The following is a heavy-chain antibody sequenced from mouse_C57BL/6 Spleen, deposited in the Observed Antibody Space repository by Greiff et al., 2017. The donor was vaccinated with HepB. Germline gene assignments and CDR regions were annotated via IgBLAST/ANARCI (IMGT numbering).Heavy chain of an antibody. CDR2: ISSGGSYT. D-gene: IGHD1-1*01. V-gene: IGHV5-6*01. Sequence: EVQRVESGGDLVKPGGSLKLSCAASGFTFSSYGMSWVRQTPDKRLEWVATISSGGSYTYYPDSVKGRFTISRDNAKNTLYLQMSSLKSEDTAMYYCARQRSYGSDYFDYWGQGTTLTVSS. CDR1: GFTFSSYG. CDR3: ARQRSYGSDYFDY. J-gene: IGHJ2*01.